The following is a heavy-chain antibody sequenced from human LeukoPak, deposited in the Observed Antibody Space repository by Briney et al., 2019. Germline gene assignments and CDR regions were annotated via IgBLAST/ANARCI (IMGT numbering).Heavy chain of an antibody. Sequence: SETLSLTCTVSGGSISSYYWSWIRQPPGKGLEWSGYIYYSGSTNYTPSLKSRVTISVDTSKNQFSLKLSSVTAADTAVYYCARNDFWSGYYPYFDYWGQGTLVTVSS. CDR3: ARNDFWSGYYPYFDY. D-gene: IGHD3-3*01. V-gene: IGHV4-59*01. CDR1: GGSISSYY. J-gene: IGHJ4*02. CDR2: IYYSGST.